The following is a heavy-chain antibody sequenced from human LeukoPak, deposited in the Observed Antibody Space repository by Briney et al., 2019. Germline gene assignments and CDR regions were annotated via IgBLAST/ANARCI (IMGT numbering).Heavy chain of an antibody. J-gene: IGHJ4*02. CDR3: AGAPGYRSFLDY. Sequence: GGSLRLSCAASGFIFSAYNMNWVRQAPGKGLEWVSFISSGSSYIYYADSVKGRFTISRGNAKNSLYLQMNSLRAEDMAVYYCAGAPGYRSFLDYWGQGTLVTVSS. CDR2: ISSGSSYI. V-gene: IGHV3-21*06. D-gene: IGHD5-12*01. CDR1: GFIFSAYN.